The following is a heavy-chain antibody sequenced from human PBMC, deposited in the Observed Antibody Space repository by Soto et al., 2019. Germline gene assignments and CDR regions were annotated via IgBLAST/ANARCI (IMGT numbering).Heavy chain of an antibody. D-gene: IGHD3-3*01. CDR2: IRSKANSYAT. J-gene: IGHJ6*02. V-gene: IGHV3-73*01. CDR1: GFTFSGSA. CDR3: TRQALLVWLLAGSYYYGIDV. Sequence: GGSLRLSCAASGFTFSGSAMHWVRQASGKGLEWVGRIRSKANSYATAYAASVKGRFTISRDDSKNTAYLQMNSLKTEDTAVYYCTRQALLVWLLAGSYYYGIDVRGQGTTVTGSS.